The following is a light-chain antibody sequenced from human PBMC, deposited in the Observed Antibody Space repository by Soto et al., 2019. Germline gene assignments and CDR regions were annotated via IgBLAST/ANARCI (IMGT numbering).Light chain of an antibody. Sequence: EIVMTQSPFTLSVSPGERATLSCRASQTVSSNLAWYQQKPGQAPSLLIYGASRRATGIPDRFSGSGSGTDFTLTISRLEPEDFAVYYCQQYDSSPITFGQGTRLEIK. CDR3: QQYDSSPIT. CDR2: GAS. V-gene: IGKV3-20*01. J-gene: IGKJ5*01. CDR1: QTVSSN.